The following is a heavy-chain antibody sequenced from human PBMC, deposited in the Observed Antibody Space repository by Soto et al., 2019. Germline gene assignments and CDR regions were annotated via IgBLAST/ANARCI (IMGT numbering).Heavy chain of an antibody. Sequence: QVQLQQSGPGLVKPSQTLSLTCAISGDSVSSNSAAWNWIRQSPSRGLEWLGRTYYRSKWYNDYAVSGKSRITSNPDTSKNQFSLQLNSVTPEDTAVYYCARDRGTVTTKLGGYYYYYGMDVWGQGTTVTVSS. CDR3: ARDRGTVTTKLGGYYYYYGMDV. CDR2: TYYRSKWYN. V-gene: IGHV6-1*01. D-gene: IGHD4-17*01. CDR1: GDSVSSNSAA. J-gene: IGHJ6*02.